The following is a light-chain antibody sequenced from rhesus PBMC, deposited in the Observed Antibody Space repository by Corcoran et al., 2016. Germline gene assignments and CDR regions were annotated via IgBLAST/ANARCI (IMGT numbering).Light chain of an antibody. CDR1: QSLLYTSNNKNY. CDR3: QHYYSPPVT. J-gene: IGKJ4*01. Sequence: DIMMTQSPDSLAVSLGESVTINCKSSQSLLYTSNNKNYLAWYQQKPGQAPKVLIYWASIRESGGPNRFRGRGSGTDFTLTISGLQAEDVAVYYCQHYYSPPVTFGGGTKVEIK. CDR2: WAS. V-gene: IGKV4-1*01.